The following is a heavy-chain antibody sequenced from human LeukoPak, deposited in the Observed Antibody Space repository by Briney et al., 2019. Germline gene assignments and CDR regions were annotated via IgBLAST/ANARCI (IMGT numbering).Heavy chain of an antibody. CDR3: AEALGYCSGTTCYFAFDI. J-gene: IGHJ3*02. CDR1: GFTFSSYA. D-gene: IGHD2-2*01. CDR2: ISGSGSST. Sequence: GGSLGLSCAASGFTFSSYAMSWVRQAPGKGLEWVSAISGSGSSTYYADSVKGRFTISRDNSKNTLYLQLSSLRAEDTALYYCAEALGYCSGTTCYFAFDIWGQGTMVTVSS. V-gene: IGHV3-23*01.